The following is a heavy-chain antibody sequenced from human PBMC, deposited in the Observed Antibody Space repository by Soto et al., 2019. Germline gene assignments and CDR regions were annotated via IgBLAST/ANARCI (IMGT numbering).Heavy chain of an antibody. J-gene: IGHJ4*02. V-gene: IGHV3-33*01. CDR1: GFTFSSCG. Sequence: PGGSLRLSCAASGFTFSSCGMHWVRQAPGKGLEWVAVIWYDGSNKYYADSVKGRFTISRDNSKNTLYLQMNSLRAEDTAVYYCARVRSPPWFGEAYYWGQGTLVTVSS. CDR2: IWYDGSNK. CDR3: ARVRSPPWFGEAYY. D-gene: IGHD3-10*01.